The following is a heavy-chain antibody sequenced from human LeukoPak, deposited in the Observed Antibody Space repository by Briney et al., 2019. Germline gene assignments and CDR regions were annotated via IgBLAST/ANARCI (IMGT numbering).Heavy chain of an antibody. J-gene: IGHJ5*02. Sequence: SETLSLTCTVSGGSISSSSYYWGWIRQPPGKGLEWIGSIYYSGSTYYNPSLKSRVTISVDTSKNQFSLKLSSVTAADTAVYYCARRPGYSYGYVSWFDPWGQGTLVTVSS. V-gene: IGHV4-39*07. CDR3: ARRPGYSYGYVSWFDP. D-gene: IGHD5-18*01. CDR2: IYYSGST. CDR1: GGSISSSSYY.